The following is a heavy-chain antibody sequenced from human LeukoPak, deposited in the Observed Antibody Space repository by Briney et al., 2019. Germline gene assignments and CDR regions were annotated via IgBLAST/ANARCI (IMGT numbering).Heavy chain of an antibody. Sequence: GGSLRLSCAASGFTFSSYSMNWVRQAPGKGLEWVSSISSSSSYIYYADSAKGRFTISRDNAKNSLYLQMNSLRAEDTAVYYCAKDPNGDYVGAFDSWGQGTMVTVSS. J-gene: IGHJ3*02. CDR3: AKDPNGDYVGAFDS. D-gene: IGHD4-17*01. V-gene: IGHV3-21*01. CDR1: GFTFSSYS. CDR2: ISSSSSYI.